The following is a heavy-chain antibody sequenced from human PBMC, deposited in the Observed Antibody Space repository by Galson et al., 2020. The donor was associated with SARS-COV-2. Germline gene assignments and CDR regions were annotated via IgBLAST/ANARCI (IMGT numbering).Heavy chain of an antibody. CDR1: GGPISSYY. CDR3: SRDGYYDSSGYYHRDAFDI. D-gene: IGHD3-22*01. Sequence: SETLSLTCTVSGGPISSYYWSWLRQPPGTGLEWIGYIYYSGSNNYNPSLTSRVTISLDTSKNQFSLKLSSVTAADTAVYYCSRDGYYDSSGYYHRDAFDIWGQGTMVTVSS. CDR2: IYYSGSN. J-gene: IGHJ3*02. V-gene: IGHV4-59*01.